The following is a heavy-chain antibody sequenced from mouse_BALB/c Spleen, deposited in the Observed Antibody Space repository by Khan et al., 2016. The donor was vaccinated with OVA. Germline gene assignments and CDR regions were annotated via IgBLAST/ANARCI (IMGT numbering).Heavy chain of an antibody. CDR3: ARRGDVYSWFTY. CDR1: GFTFSDYY. D-gene: IGHD1-1*01. CDR2: ISNGGSNP. J-gene: IGHJ3*01. V-gene: IGHV5-12*02. Sequence: ESGGGLVQPGGSLKLSCATSGFTFSDYYMCWVRQTPEKRLEWVAYISNGGSNPYYPDTVKGRFTISRDNAKNTLYLQMSRLKSEDTAIYYCARRGDVYSWFTYWGQGTLVTVSA.